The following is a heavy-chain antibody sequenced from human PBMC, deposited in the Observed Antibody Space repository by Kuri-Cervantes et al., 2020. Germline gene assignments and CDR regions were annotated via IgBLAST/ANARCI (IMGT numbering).Heavy chain of an antibody. Sequence: LSLTCVASGFTFSSYWMNWVRQAPGKGLEWVSAISGSGGSTYYADSVKGRFTISRDNSKNTLYLQMNSLRAEDTAVYYCAKGRSTLRWYLPFDYWGQGTLVTVSS. D-gene: IGHD4-23*01. CDR1: GFTFSSYW. J-gene: IGHJ4*02. CDR2: ISGSGGST. V-gene: IGHV3-23*01. CDR3: AKGRSTLRWYLPFDY.